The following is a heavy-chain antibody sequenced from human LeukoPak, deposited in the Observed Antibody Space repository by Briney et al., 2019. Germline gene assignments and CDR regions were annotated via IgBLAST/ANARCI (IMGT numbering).Heavy chain of an antibody. CDR1: GFIVSNNY. CDR2: IKQDGSEK. J-gene: IGHJ4*02. D-gene: IGHD6-6*01. V-gene: IGHV3-7*01. Sequence: PGGSLRLSCAASGFIVSNNYMSWVRQAPGKGLEWVANIKQDGSEKYYVDSVKGRFTISRDNAKNSLYLQMNSLRAEDTAVYYCARVGGLAARYIDYWGQGTLVTVSS. CDR3: ARVGGLAARYIDY.